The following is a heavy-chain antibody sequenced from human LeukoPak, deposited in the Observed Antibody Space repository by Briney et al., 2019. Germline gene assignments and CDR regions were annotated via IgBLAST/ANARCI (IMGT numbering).Heavy chain of an antibody. CDR3: AKDLPKDCSSTSCYSGAFDI. CDR1: GFTFSSYA. D-gene: IGHD2-2*02. CDR2: ISGSGGST. V-gene: IGHV3-23*01. J-gene: IGHJ3*02. Sequence: GGSLRLSCAASGFTFSSYAMSWVRQAPGKGLEWVSAISGSGGSTYYADSVKGRFTISRYNSKNTLYLQMNSLRAEDTAVYYCAKDLPKDCSSTSCYSGAFDIWGQGTMVTVSS.